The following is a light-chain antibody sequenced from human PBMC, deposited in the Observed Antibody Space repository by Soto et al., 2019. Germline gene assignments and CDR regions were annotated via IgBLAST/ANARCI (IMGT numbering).Light chain of an antibody. J-gene: IGLJ1*01. V-gene: IGLV1-51*01. CDR2: DNN. CDR3: GTWDSSLSANV. CDR1: SSNIGNNF. Sequence: QSVLTQPPSVSAAAGQKVTISCSGSSSNIGNNFISWYQQIPGTAPKLLVYDNNKRPSGIPDRFSGSKSGTSATLGITGLQTGDEADYYCGTWDSSLSANVFGTGTKVTVL.